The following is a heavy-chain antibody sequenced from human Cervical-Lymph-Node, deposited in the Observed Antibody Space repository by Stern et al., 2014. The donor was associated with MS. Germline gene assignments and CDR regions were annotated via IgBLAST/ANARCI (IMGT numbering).Heavy chain of an antibody. CDR2: INHSGST. CDR1: GGSFSGYY. D-gene: IGHD3-16*01. CDR3: AREMGEATGY. Sequence: QVQLQQWGAGLLKPSETLSLTCAVYGGSFSGYYWSWIRQPPGKGLEWIGEINHSGSTNYNPSLKSRVTISVDTSKNQFSLKLSSVTAADTAVYYCAREMGEATGYWGQGTLVTVSS. V-gene: IGHV4-34*01. J-gene: IGHJ4*02.